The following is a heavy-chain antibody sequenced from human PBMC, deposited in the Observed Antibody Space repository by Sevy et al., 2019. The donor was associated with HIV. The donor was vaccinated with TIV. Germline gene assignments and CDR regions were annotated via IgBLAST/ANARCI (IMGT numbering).Heavy chain of an antibody. V-gene: IGHV3-7*01. D-gene: IGHD3-10*01. CDR1: GFTFSSYW. J-gene: IGHJ4*02. Sequence: GGSLRLSCAASGFTFSSYWMSWVRQAPGKELEWVATINQDGSETFYVDSVKGRFTISRHSPRKSLYLQMNSLSAEDTAVYYCARLFYGSADYWGQGTLVTVSS. CDR3: ARLFYGSADY. CDR2: INQDGSET.